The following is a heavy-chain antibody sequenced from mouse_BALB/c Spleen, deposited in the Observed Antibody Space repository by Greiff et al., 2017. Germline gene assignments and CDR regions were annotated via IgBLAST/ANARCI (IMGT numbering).Heavy chain of an antibody. Sequence: DVKLVESGGGLVKLGGSLKLSCAASGFTFSSYYMSWVRQTPEKRLELVAAINSNGGSTYYPDTVKGRFTISRDNAKNTLYLQMSSLKSEDTALYYCARRWLLNYAMDYWGQGTSVTVSS. CDR2: INSNGGST. J-gene: IGHJ4*01. V-gene: IGHV5-6-2*01. D-gene: IGHD2-3*01. CDR3: ARRWLLNYAMDY. CDR1: GFTFSSYY.